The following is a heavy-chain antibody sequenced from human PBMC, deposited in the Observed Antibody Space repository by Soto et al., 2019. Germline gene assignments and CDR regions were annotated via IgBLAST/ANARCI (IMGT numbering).Heavy chain of an antibody. J-gene: IGHJ4*02. Sequence: SETLSLTCTVSGDSVSSGSYYWSWIRQPPGKGLEWIGYIYYSGSTNYNPSLKSRVTISVDTSKNQFSLKLSSVTAADTAVYYCAGTDYYDSSGYYYIPTDYWGQGTLVTVS. CDR2: IYYSGST. V-gene: IGHV4-61*01. CDR3: AGTDYYDSSGYYYIPTDY. D-gene: IGHD3-22*01. CDR1: GDSVSSGSYY.